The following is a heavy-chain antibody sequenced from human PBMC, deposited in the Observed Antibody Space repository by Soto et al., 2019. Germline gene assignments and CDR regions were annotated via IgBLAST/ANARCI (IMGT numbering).Heavy chain of an antibody. CDR2: MNAGNGNT. J-gene: IGHJ4*02. D-gene: IGHD2-8*01. CDR1: GYTFTSYA. CDR3: AILKQGYCTNGVCYLDY. V-gene: IGHV1-3*01. Sequence: ASVKVSCKASGYTFTSYAMHWVRQAPGQRLEWMGWMNAGNGNTKYSQKFQGRVTMTRSTSTSTAYMELSSLRSEDTAVYYCAILKQGYCTNGVCYLDYWGQGTPVTVSS.